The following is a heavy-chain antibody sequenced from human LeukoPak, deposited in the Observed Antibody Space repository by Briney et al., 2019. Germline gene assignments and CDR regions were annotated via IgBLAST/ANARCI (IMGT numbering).Heavy chain of an antibody. D-gene: IGHD2-21*01. Sequence: GRSLRLSCAASGFTFSSYGMHWVRQAPGKGLEWVAVIWYDGSNKYYADSVKGRFTISRDNSKNTLYLQMNGLRAEDTAVYYCARGLRGHHFDYWGQGTLVTVSS. CDR2: IWYDGSNK. CDR3: ARGLRGHHFDY. J-gene: IGHJ4*02. V-gene: IGHV3-33*01. CDR1: GFTFSSYG.